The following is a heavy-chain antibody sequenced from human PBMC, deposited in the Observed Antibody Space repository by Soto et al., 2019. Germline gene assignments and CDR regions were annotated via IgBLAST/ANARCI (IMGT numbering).Heavy chain of an antibody. J-gene: IGHJ6*02. Sequence: GGSLRLSCAASGFTFSSYSMNWVRQAPGKGLEWVSSISSSSSYIYYADSVKGRFTISRDNAKNSLYLQMNSLRAEDTAVYYCARDIDLFGGMDGWGQRTTVTVSS. CDR2: ISSSSSYI. CDR3: ARDIDLFGGMDG. CDR1: GFTFSSYS. D-gene: IGHD3-10*02. V-gene: IGHV3-21*01.